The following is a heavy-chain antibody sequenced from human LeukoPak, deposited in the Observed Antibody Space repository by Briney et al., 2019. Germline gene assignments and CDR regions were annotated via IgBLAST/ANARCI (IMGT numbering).Heavy chain of an antibody. CDR1: GFTFRNYV. V-gene: IGHV3-30-3*01. CDR3: AREGYYGSGSPPSLYFDY. Sequence: GGSLGLSCAASGFTFRNYVIHWVRQAPGKGLEWVAVTSSDLNAKLYADSVKGRFTISRDNSRSTLYLQMNSLRPEDTAIYYCAREGYYGSGSPPSLYFDYWGQGTLVTVSS. D-gene: IGHD3-10*01. CDR2: TSSDLNAK. J-gene: IGHJ4*02.